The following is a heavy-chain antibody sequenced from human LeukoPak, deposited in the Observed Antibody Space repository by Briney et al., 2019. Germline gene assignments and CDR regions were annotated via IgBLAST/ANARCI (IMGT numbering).Heavy chain of an antibody. CDR3: AKVYSSDRHGGDAFDI. Sequence: GGSLRLSCAASGFTFSSYAMSWVRQAPGKGLEWVSGISGSGSSSHYADSVKGRFTISRDNSKNTLSLQMNSLRAEDTAVYYCAKVYSSDRHGGDAFDIWGQGTMVTVSS. J-gene: IGHJ3*02. CDR2: ISGSGSSS. CDR1: GFTFSSYA. D-gene: IGHD6-19*01. V-gene: IGHV3-23*01.